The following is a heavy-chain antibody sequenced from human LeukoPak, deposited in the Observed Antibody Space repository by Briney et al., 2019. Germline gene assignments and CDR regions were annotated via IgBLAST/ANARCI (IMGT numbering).Heavy chain of an antibody. Sequence: GGSLRLSCAASGFTFSKAWMSWVRQAPGKGLEWVAVISYDGSNKYYADSVKGRFTISRDNSKNTLYLQMNSLRAEDTAVYYCARDRVGATDYFDYWGQGTLVTVSS. V-gene: IGHV3-30-3*01. CDR3: ARDRVGATDYFDY. J-gene: IGHJ4*02. D-gene: IGHD1-26*01. CDR2: ISYDGSNK. CDR1: GFTFSKAW.